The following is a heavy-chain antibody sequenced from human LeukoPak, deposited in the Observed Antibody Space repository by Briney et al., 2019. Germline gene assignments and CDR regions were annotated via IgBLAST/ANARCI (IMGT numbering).Heavy chain of an antibody. J-gene: IGHJ4*02. CDR1: GFTIYSNY. V-gene: IGHV3-66*01. Sequence: PGGSLRLSCTASGFTIYSNYISWVRRAPGKGLEWVSIIHSDDRTYYADSVKGRSTISRDNSKNTVYLQMNSLRVEDTAIYYCLQFAYWGQGTLVTVSS. CDR3: LQFAY. CDR2: IHSDDRT. D-gene: IGHD3-10*01.